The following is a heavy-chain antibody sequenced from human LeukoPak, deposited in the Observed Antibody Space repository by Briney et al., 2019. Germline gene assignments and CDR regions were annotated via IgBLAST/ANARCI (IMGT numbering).Heavy chain of an antibody. D-gene: IGHD1-14*01. Sequence: ASVKVSCKASGYTFTCYYMHGVGQARGQGREGMGWINPNSGGTNYAQKFQGRVTMTRDTSISTAYMELSSLRSEDTAVYYCATGCDTTYYFDYWGQGTLVTVSS. V-gene: IGHV1-2*02. CDR3: ATGCDTTYYFDY. CDR2: INPNSGGT. CDR1: GYTFTCYY. J-gene: IGHJ4*02.